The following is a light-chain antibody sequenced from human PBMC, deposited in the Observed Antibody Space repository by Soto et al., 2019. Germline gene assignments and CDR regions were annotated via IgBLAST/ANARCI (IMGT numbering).Light chain of an antibody. CDR3: AAWDDSLNGVV. CDR2: NND. Sequence: QSVLTQPPSASGTPGQRVTISCSGSSSNIGSYTVNWYQHLPGTAPKLLISNNDQRPSGVPDRFSASKSGTSASLAISGLQSEDEADYYCAAWDDSLNGVVFGGGTKL. CDR1: SSNIGSYT. J-gene: IGLJ2*01. V-gene: IGLV1-44*01.